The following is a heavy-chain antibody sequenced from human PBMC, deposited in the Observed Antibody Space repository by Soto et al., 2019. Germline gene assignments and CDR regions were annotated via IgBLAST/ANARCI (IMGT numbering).Heavy chain of an antibody. CDR3: ARGEHIVVVTPNFAY. J-gene: IGHJ4*02. V-gene: IGHV4-34*01. Sequence: PSETLSLTCAVYGGSFSGYYWSWIRQPPGKGLEWIGEINHSGSTNYNPSLKSRVTISVDTSKNQFSLKLSSVTAADTAVYYCARGEHIVVVTPNFAYWGQGTLVTVS. D-gene: IGHD2-21*02. CDR1: GGSFSGYY. CDR2: INHSGST.